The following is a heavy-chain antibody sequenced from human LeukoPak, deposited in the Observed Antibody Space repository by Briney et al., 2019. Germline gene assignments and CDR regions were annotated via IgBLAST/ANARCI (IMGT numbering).Heavy chain of an antibody. V-gene: IGHV4-59*01. J-gene: IGHJ4*02. D-gene: IGHD5-24*01. CDR2: THYSGGT. CDR1: GGSISSYY. CDR3: ARVRDGYNYDAFDY. Sequence: SETLSLTRAVYGGSISSYYWSGIRQTPGKGLEWIGYTHYSGGTNYNPSLRSRVTISVDTSKNQFSLNLSSVTAADTAVYYCARVRDGYNYDAFDYWGQGTLVTVSS.